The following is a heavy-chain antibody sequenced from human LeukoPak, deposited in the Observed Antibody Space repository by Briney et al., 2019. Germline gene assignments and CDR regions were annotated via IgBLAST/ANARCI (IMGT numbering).Heavy chain of an antibody. V-gene: IGHV3-48*03. CDR3: ARAPYTIFGGMDV. CDR2: ISSSGSTI. D-gene: IGHD3-3*01. J-gene: IGHJ6*03. Sequence: HPGGSLRLSCAASGFTFSSYEMNWVRQAPGKGLEWVSYISSSGSTIYYADSVKGRFTISRDNAKNSLYLQMNSLRAEDTAVYYCARAPYTIFGGMDVWGKGTTVTVSS. CDR1: GFTFSSYE.